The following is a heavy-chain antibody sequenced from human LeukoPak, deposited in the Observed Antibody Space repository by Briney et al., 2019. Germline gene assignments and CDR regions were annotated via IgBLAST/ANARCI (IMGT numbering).Heavy chain of an antibody. Sequence: ASVKLSCKASGGTFSSYAISWVRQAPGQALEWMGGIIPIFGTANYAQKFQGRVTITADESTSTAYMELSSLRSEDTAVYYCARLMTTVVTDYYFDYWGQGTLVTVSS. CDR1: GGTFSSYA. D-gene: IGHD4-23*01. CDR3: ARLMTTVVTDYYFDY. CDR2: IIPIFGTA. V-gene: IGHV1-69*13. J-gene: IGHJ4*02.